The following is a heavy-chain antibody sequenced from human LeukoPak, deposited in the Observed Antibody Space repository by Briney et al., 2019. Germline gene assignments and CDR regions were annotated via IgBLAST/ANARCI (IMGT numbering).Heavy chain of an antibody. CDR1: GGSISSYY. CDR2: IYYSGST. Sequence: TSETLSLTCTVSGGSISSYYWGWIRQPPGKGLEWIGSIYYSGSTYYNPSLKSRVTISVDTSKNQFSLKLSSVTAADTAVYYCAGYCSSTSCYRADYWGQGTLVTVSS. D-gene: IGHD2-2*01. J-gene: IGHJ4*02. V-gene: IGHV4-39*01. CDR3: AGYCSSTSCYRADY.